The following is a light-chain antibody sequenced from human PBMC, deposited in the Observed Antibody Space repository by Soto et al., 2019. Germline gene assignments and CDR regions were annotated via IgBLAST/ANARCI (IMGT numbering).Light chain of an antibody. CDR2: KAS. J-gene: IGKJ1*01. Sequence: DIQMTQSPSTLSASVGDRVTITCRASQSVSRWLAWYQQKPGKAPKLLIYKASTLESGVPSRFSGSGSGTEFTLAISSLQPDDSATDYCQQYYDNWTFGQGTKVEIK. CDR3: QQYYDNWT. CDR1: QSVSRW. V-gene: IGKV1-5*03.